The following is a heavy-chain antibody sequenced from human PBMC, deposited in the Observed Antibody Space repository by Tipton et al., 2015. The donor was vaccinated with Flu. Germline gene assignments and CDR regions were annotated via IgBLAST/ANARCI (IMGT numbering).Heavy chain of an antibody. V-gene: IGHV4-4*07. D-gene: IGHD6-6*01. CDR2: IYSSGST. Sequence: TLSLTCTVSGGSINSYYWSWIRQPARKGLEWIGRIYSSGSTNYSLSLKSRVSMSIDTSKNQFSLKLTSVTAADTALYFCARDGFESSSSDWVYYYGLDVWGQGTTVTVSS. CDR3: ARDGFESSSSDWVYYYGLDV. J-gene: IGHJ6*02. CDR1: GGSINSYY.